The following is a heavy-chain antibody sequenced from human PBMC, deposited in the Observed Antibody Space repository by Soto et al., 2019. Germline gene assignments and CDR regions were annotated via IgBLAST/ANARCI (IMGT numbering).Heavy chain of an antibody. CDR2: VNLDGSDT. V-gene: IGHV3-74*01. J-gene: IGHJ4*02. CDR3: ARVAVGSYYFDY. Sequence: EVQLVESGGGLFQLGGSRGLSCAASGFTFSSYWMHWVRKAPGKGLVWVSRVNLDGSDTSYADSVKGRFTISRDNAKNTLYLKMNSLRAEDTAVYYCARVAVGSYYFDYWGQGTLLTVSS. D-gene: IGHD6-13*01. CDR1: GFTFSSYW.